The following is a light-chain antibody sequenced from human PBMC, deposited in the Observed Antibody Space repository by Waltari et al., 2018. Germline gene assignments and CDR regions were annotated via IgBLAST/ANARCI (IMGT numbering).Light chain of an antibody. Sequence: EIVLTQSPGPLSVSPRDRVTLSCRASESVSRKVSWYQQKVGQVPRLLIYGASTRATGIPARFSGSGSGTEFTLTISSLQSEDSAVYYCDQYDDWPYTFGQGTKLE. CDR1: ESVSRK. CDR2: GAS. CDR3: DQYDDWPYT. J-gene: IGKJ2*01. V-gene: IGKV3-15*01.